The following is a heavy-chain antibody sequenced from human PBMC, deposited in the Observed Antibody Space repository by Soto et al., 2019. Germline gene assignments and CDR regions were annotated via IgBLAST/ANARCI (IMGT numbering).Heavy chain of an antibody. J-gene: IGHJ4*02. CDR3: ARDADYDFWSGYYTGMPTDDD. D-gene: IGHD3-3*01. CDR2: ISAYNGNT. Sequence: ASVKVSCKASGYTFTSYGISWVRQAPGQGLEWMGWISAYNGNTNYAQKLQGRVTMTTDTSTSTAYMELRSLRSDDTAVYYCARDADYDFWSGYYTGMPTDDDWGQGTLVTVSS. V-gene: IGHV1-18*01. CDR1: GYTFTSYG.